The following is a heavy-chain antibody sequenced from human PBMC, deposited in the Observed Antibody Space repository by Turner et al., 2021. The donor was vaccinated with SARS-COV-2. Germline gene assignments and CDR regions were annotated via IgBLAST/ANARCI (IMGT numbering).Heavy chain of an antibody. V-gene: IGHV4-39*01. Sequence: QLQLEESGPGLVKASATLSLTCGVSGGSVTTRFYFWGWVRQAPGRGLEWIASMSYSEMTYHNPSRRSRVSISKDTSKNQFSLRLTSLTAADTAIYYCATKTHCGSDCHSKYFDLWCRGTPVTVAS. CDR3: ATKTHCGSDCHSKYFDL. CDR2: MSYSEMT. D-gene: IGHD2-21*02. CDR1: GGSVTTRFYF. J-gene: IGHJ2*01.